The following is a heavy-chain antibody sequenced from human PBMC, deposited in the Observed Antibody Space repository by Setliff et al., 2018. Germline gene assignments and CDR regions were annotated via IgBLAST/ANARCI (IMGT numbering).Heavy chain of an antibody. CDR3: VRDLHWGFDY. V-gene: IGHV3-23*01. Sequence: GGSLRLSCAASGFTFSYAWMSWVRQAPGTGLEWVSTIRGSGGGTYHADSVKGRFAISRDNVKNSLFLQMNSLRAEDTAVYYCVRDLHWGFDYWGLGTLVTVSS. J-gene: IGHJ4*02. CDR1: GFTFSYAW. CDR2: IRGSGGGT. D-gene: IGHD7-27*01.